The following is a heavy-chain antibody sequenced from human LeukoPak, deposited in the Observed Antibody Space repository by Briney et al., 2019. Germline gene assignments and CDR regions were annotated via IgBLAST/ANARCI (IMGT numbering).Heavy chain of an antibody. CDR3: ARAFYDNVVQPKFDY. Sequence: ASVKVSCKASGYTFTSYYMHWVRQAPGQGLEWMGIISPSGGSTTYAQTFQGRVTMTSDTSTSTVYMELSSLRSEDTAVYYCARAFYDNVVQPKFDYWGQGALVTVSS. D-gene: IGHD3-16*01. CDR2: ISPSGGST. CDR1: GYTFTSYY. V-gene: IGHV1-46*01. J-gene: IGHJ4*02.